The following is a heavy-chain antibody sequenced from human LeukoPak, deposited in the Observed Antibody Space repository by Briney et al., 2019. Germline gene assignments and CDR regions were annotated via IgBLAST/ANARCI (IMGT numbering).Heavy chain of an antibody. Sequence: GRSLRLSCAASGFTFSSYAMHWVRQAPGKGLEWVAVISYDGSNKYYADSVKGRFTISRDNSKNTLYLQMNSLRAEDTAVYYCARGFSSTCVDYWGQGTLVSVFS. CDR1: GFTFSSYA. D-gene: IGHD6-13*01. CDR2: ISYDGSNK. J-gene: IGHJ4*02. CDR3: ARGFSSTCVDY. V-gene: IGHV3-30-3*01.